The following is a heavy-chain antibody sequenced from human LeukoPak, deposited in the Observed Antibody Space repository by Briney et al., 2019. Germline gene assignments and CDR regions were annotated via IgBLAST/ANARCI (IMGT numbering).Heavy chain of an antibody. CDR2: INSDGSST. Sequence: GGSLRLSCAASGFTFSSYWMHWVRQAPGKGLVWVSRINSDGSSTNYADSVKGRFTISRDNAKNTLYLQVKSLRAEDTAVYYCTRGPSGWGSLDSWGQGTLVTVSS. CDR1: GFTFSSYW. J-gene: IGHJ4*02. V-gene: IGHV3-74*01. CDR3: TRGPSGWGSLDS. D-gene: IGHD7-27*01.